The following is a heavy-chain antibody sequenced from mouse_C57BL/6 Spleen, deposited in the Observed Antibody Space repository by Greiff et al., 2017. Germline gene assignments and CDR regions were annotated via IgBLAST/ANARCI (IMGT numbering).Heavy chain of an antibody. J-gene: IGHJ2*01. CDR2: INPTYGTT. Sequence: VQLQQSGPELVKPGASVKISCKASGYSFTDYNMNWVTQSNGQSLEWVGGINPTYGTTSYKQKFKGKATLTVDQSSSTAYMQLNSLTSEDSAVYYCGRRSITTVVDYFDYWGQGTTLTVSS. CDR3: GRRSITTVVDYFDY. CDR1: GYSFTDYN. V-gene: IGHV1-39*01. D-gene: IGHD1-1*01.